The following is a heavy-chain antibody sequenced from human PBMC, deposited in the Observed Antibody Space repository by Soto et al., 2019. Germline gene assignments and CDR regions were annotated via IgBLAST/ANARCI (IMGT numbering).Heavy chain of an antibody. CDR3: ARGVFGSGTANDY. V-gene: IGHV3-74*01. CDR1: GFTFSGSW. J-gene: IGHJ4*02. Sequence: EVQLVESGGGLVQPGGSLRLSCAASGFTFSGSWMHWVRQAPGKGLVWVSRINGDGSGTSYADFGKGRFTISTDNAKNTLFLQMNGLRAEDTAVYYWARGVFGSGTANDYWGQGTLVAVSS. D-gene: IGHD3-10*01. CDR2: INGDGSGT.